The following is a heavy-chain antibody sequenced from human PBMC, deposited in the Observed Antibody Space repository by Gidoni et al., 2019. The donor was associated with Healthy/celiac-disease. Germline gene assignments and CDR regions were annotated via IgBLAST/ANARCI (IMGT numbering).Heavy chain of an antibody. CDR1: RGSVSRGSYY. V-gene: IGHV4-61*01. D-gene: IGHD5-18*01. Sequence: QVQLQESGPGLVKPSETLSLTCTAARGSVSRGSYYWSWIRQPPGKRLEWVGYIYYSGSPNYNPSLKSRVTISVDTSKNQFSLKLSSVTAADTAVYYCASERGYSYGYAAFDIWGQGTMVTVSS. CDR2: IYYSGSP. J-gene: IGHJ3*02. CDR3: ASERGYSYGYAAFDI.